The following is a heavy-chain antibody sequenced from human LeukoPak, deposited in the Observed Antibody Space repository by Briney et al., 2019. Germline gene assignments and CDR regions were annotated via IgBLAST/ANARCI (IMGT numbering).Heavy chain of an antibody. CDR3: ARDRKDPDPYYYDSSDDFDY. CDR1: GYTFTCYY. CDR2: IDPNSGGT. D-gene: IGHD3-22*01. J-gene: IGHJ4*02. V-gene: IGHV1-2*02. Sequence: GASVKVSCKASGYTFTCYYMHWVRQAPGQGLEWMGWIDPNSGGTNYAQKFQGRVTMTRDTSISTAYMELSRLRSDDTAVYYCARDRKDPDPYYYDSSDDFDYWGQGTLVTVSS.